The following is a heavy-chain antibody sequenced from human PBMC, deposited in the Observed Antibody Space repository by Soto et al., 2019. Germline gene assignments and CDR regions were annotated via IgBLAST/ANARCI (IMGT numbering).Heavy chain of an antibody. V-gene: IGHV1-18*01. J-gene: IGHJ6*02. CDR2: IDPKNGNT. CDR3: ATDRKNYYYYGMDV. Sequence: ASVKVSCKASGYTFTTFGISWVRQAPGQGLEWMGWIDPKNGNTKDAQKFQGRVTMTTDTSTNTAYMELSSLRSDDTAVYYCATDRKNYYYYGMDVWGQGTTVTVSS. CDR1: GYTFTTFG.